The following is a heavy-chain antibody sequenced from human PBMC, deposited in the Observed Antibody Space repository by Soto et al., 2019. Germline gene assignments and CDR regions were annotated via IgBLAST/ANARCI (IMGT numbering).Heavy chain of an antibody. J-gene: IGHJ3*02. CDR3: AKDQPGYDILTGYYRGAFEI. CDR2: ISGSGGST. Sequence: GGSLRLSCAASGFTFSSYAMSWVRQAPGKGLEWVSAISGSGGSTYYADSVKGRFTISRDNSKNTLYLQMNSLRAEDTAVYYCAKDQPGYDILTGYYRGAFEIWGQGTMVTVSS. V-gene: IGHV3-23*01. D-gene: IGHD3-9*01. CDR1: GFTFSSYA.